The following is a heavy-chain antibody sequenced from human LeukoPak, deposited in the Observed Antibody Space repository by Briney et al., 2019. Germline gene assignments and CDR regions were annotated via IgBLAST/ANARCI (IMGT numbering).Heavy chain of an antibody. J-gene: IGHJ4*02. CDR2: INSDGSST. D-gene: IGHD2-15*01. CDR3: AREEYQVLLD. V-gene: IGHV3-74*01. Sequence: GGSLRLSCAASGFTFSSYWMHWVRQGPGKGLVWVSRINSDGSSTRYADSVKGRFTISRDNAKNSLYLQMNSLRVGDTAIYYCAREEYQVLLDWGQGILVTVAS. CDR1: GFTFSSYW.